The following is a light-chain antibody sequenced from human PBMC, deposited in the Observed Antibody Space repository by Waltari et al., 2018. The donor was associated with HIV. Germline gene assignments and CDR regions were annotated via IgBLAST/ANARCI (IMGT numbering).Light chain of an antibody. CDR1: NRDIGYYNY. CDR3: SSLTNSATLSVL. V-gene: IGLV2-14*01. CDR2: EVS. Sequence: QFALTQPASVSGSPGQSITVSCTGTNRDIGYYNYVSWYQQHPGKAPKLIMYEVSNRPSGVSNRFSGSKSGNTASLTISGLQAEDEADYFCSSLTNSATLSVLFGGGTKLTVL. J-gene: IGLJ3*02.